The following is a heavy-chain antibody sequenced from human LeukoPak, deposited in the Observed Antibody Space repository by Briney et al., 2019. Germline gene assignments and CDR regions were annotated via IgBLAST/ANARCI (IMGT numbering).Heavy chain of an antibody. Sequence: SETLSLTCAVYGGSFSGYYWSWIRQPPGKGLEWIGEINHSGSTNYNPSLKSRVTISVDTSKNQFSLKLSSVTAADTAVYYCARGQLAGYSYGSPRTFVYWGQGTLVTVSS. CDR1: GGSFSGYY. V-gene: IGHV4-34*01. CDR3: ARGQLAGYSYGSPRTFVY. CDR2: INHSGST. J-gene: IGHJ4*02. D-gene: IGHD5-18*01.